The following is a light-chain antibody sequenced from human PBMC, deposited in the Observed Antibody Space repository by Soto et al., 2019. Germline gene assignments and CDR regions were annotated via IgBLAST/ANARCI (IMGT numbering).Light chain of an antibody. CDR3: QLYGSSPFT. J-gene: IGKJ3*01. Sequence: EIVLTQSPGTLSLSPGERATLSCRASQSVRSNYLTWYQQKPGQAPRLLIYGASSRATGIPDRFSGSGSGTDFTLTISRLEPEDFAVYYCQLYGSSPFTFGPGTKVDIK. CDR2: GAS. CDR1: QSVRSNY. V-gene: IGKV3-20*01.